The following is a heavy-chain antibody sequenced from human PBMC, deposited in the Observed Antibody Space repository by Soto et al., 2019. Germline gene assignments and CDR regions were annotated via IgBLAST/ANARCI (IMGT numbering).Heavy chain of an antibody. CDR2: IYHSGST. D-gene: IGHD2-2*02. J-gene: IGHJ5*02. CDR3: AGGISFRPRGEAIRFDP. CDR1: VGSISSGGYS. V-gene: IGHV4-30-2*01. Sequence: QLQLQESGSGLVKPSQTLSLTCAVAVGSISSGGYSWSWIRQPPGEGLEGIGYIYHSGSTYYNPSLKSRVTISVDRSKNQFSLKVSCVTAADTAVYFCAGGISFRPRGEAIRFDPWGQGTLVTVSS.